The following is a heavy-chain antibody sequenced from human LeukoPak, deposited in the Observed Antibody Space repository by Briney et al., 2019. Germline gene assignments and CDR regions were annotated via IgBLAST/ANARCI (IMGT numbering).Heavy chain of an antibody. CDR2: ISSSSSYI. J-gene: IGHJ3*02. CDR3: ARDGSGSYFQIGHDAFDI. Sequence: PGGSLRLSCAASGFTFSSYSMNWVRQAPGKGLEWVSSISSSSSYIYYADSVKGRFTISRDNAKNSLYLQMNSLRAEDTAVYYCARDGSGSYFQIGHDAFDIWDQGTMVTVSS. D-gene: IGHD1-26*01. CDR1: GFTFSSYS. V-gene: IGHV3-21*01.